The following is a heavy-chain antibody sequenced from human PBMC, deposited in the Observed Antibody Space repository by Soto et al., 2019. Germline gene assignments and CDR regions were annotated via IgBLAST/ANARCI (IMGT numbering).Heavy chain of an antibody. CDR1: GYTFSDHY. CDR3: VRGGPVAGPTSSEVYHPFDF. CDR2: INPNSGGT. Sequence: QVQLVQSGAEVKKPGASVEVSCKTSGYTFSDHYTHWVRQAPGQGLEWMGWINPNSGGTGYAEKFQGRVTMTRDTSISTAYMELNRLNSDDTAVYYCVRGGPVAGPTSSEVYHPFDFWGQGTLVTVSS. D-gene: IGHD6-19*01. V-gene: IGHV1-2*02. J-gene: IGHJ4*02.